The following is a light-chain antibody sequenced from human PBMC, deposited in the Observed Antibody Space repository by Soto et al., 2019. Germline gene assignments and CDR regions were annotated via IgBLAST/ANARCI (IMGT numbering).Light chain of an antibody. CDR2: DVT. CDR3: SSYTSSSTSV. Sequence: QSALTQPASVSGSPGQSVTISCTGTSSDVGGYDYVSWYQHHPGKAPKLVIYDVTYRPSGVSDRFSGSKSANTASLTISGLQAEDEADYYCSSYTSSSTSVFGTGTKVTVL. J-gene: IGLJ1*01. CDR1: SSDVGGYDY. V-gene: IGLV2-14*01.